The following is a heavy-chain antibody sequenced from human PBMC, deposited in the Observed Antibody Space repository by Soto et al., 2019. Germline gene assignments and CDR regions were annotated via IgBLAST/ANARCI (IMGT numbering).Heavy chain of an antibody. CDR2: IIPIFGTA. J-gene: IGHJ6*02. CDR1: GGTFSSYA. V-gene: IGHV1-69*06. CDR3: AQMDAAAGTLDYYYGMDV. D-gene: IGHD6-13*01. Sequence: SVKVSCKASGGTFSSYAISWVRQAPGQGLEWMGGIIPIFGTANYAQKFQGRVTITADKSTSTAYMELSSLRSEDTAVYYCAQMDAAAGTLDYYYGMDVWGQGTTVTVSS.